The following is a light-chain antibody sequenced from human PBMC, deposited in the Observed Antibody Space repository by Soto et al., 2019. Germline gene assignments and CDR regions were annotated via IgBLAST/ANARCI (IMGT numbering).Light chain of an antibody. CDR1: SSDVGGFDH. J-gene: IGLJ3*02. Sequence: QSALTQPASVSGSPGQSITISFTGTSSDVGGFDHVSWYQQHPGKAPKLMIYQVFNRPSGVSNRFSGSKSGNTASLTISGLQAEDEADYNCRAYTSSSTLVLFGGGTKLTVL. CDR3: RAYTSSSTLVL. CDR2: QVF. V-gene: IGLV2-14*01.